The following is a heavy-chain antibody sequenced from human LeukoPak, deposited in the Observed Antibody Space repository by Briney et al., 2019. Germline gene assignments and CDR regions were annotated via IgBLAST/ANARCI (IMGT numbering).Heavy chain of an antibody. CDR1: GFTFSTYW. V-gene: IGHV3-74*01. J-gene: IGHJ2*01. CDR3: VRLYKIEGADL. Sequence: EGSLRLSCAASGFTFSTYWMHWVRQTPGKGLVWVSSIRNDGTTTNYADSVKGRFTISRDNAKNTLYLQMNSLRAEDTAVYYCVRLYKIEGADLWGRGTLSLSPQ. D-gene: IGHD1-14*01. CDR2: IRNDGTTT.